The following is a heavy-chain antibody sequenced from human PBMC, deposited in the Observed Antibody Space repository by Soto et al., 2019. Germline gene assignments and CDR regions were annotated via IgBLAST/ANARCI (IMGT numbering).Heavy chain of an antibody. CDR2: TYYRSKWYN. CDR1: GDSVSSNSAA. D-gene: IGHD6-6*01. CDR3: AGSIAYFYYYYYGMDV. J-gene: IGHJ6*02. V-gene: IGHV6-1*01. Sequence: PSQTLSLTCAISGDSVSSNSAAWNWIRQSPSRGLERLGRTYYRSKWYNDYAVSVKSRITINPDTSKNQFSLQLNSVTPEDTAVYYXAGSIAYFYYYYYGMDVWGQGTTVTVSS.